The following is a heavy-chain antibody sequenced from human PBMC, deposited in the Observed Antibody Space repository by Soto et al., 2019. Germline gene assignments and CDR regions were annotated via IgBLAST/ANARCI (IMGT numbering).Heavy chain of an antibody. CDR1: GYTFINYD. V-gene: IGHV1-8*01. CDR3: ARGLLRGTWFGP. Sequence: QVQMVQSGAEVKKPGASVKVSCKASGYTFINYDIHWVRQATGQGLEWMGWMNPDSGNTGQSKQFQGRFTMTRDTSISTADMELSSVRSEVGAVYYRARGLLRGTWFGPWGQGTLVTVSS. J-gene: IGHJ5*02. CDR2: MNPDSGNT.